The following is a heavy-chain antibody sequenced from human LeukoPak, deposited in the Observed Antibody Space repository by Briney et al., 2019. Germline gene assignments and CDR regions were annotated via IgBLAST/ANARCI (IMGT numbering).Heavy chain of an antibody. CDR3: ARGSSTSAHFDY. CDR2: INPSSGNT. CDR1: GYTFTAYY. D-gene: IGHD2-2*01. Sequence: ASVKVSCKASGYTFTAYYMHWVRQAPGQGLEWMGIINPSSGNTSYTQKIQGRVTMTRDTSTSTVYMELSSLRSEDTAVYYCARGSSTSAHFDYWGRGTLVTVSS. J-gene: IGHJ4*02. V-gene: IGHV1-46*01.